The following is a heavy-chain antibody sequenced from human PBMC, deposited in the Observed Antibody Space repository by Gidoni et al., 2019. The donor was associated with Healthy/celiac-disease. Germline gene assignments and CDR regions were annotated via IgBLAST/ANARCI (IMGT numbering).Heavy chain of an antibody. Sequence: QVQLVESGGGVVQPGRSLRLSCAASGFTFSSYGMHWVRQAPGKGLGWVAVISYDGSNKYYADSVKGRFTISRDNSKNTLYLQMNSLRAEDTAVYYCAKGGGSYYPYWGQGTLVTVSS. D-gene: IGHD1-26*01. V-gene: IGHV3-30*18. CDR3: AKGGGSYYPY. J-gene: IGHJ4*02. CDR2: ISYDGSNK. CDR1: GFTFSSYG.